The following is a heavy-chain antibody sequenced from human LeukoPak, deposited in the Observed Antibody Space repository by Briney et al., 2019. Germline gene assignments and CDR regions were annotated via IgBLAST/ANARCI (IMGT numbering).Heavy chain of an antibody. D-gene: IGHD6-13*01. J-gene: IGHJ5*02. CDR3: ASVAAAGKGDWFDP. CDR1: GFTFSSYA. V-gene: IGHV3-30*01. CDR2: ISYDGSNK. Sequence: GGSLRLSCAASGFTFSSYAMHWVRQAPGKGLEWVAVISYDGSNKYYADSVKGRFTISRDNSKNTLYLQMNSLRAEDTAVYYCASVAAAGKGDWFDPWGQGTLVTVSS.